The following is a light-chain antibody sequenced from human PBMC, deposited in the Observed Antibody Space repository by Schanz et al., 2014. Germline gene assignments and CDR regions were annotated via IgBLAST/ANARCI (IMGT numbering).Light chain of an antibody. CDR2: DAS. J-gene: IGKJ1*01. Sequence: DIRMTQSPSTLSASVGDRVTLTCRASQNINNWLAWYQQKPGKAPKLLISDASTLETGVPSRFSGSGSGTEFTLTVSSLQPDDFATYYCQQYFNYPWTFGQGTKVEIK. V-gene: IGKV1-5*01. CDR3: QQYFNYPWT. CDR1: QNINNW.